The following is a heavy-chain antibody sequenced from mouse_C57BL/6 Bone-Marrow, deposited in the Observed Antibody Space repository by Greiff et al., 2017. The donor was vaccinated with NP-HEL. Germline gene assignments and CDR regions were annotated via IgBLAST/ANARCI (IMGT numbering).Heavy chain of an antibody. CDR2: IRNKANGYTT. J-gene: IGHJ4*01. Sequence: EVNVVESGGGLVQPGGSLSLSCAASGFTFTDYYMSWVRQPPGKALEWLVFIRNKANGYTTEYSVSVKGRFTISRDNSQSILYLQMNALRAEDSATYYCARSIYYDYADDPYYAMDYGGQGTAVTVSS. CDR3: ARSIYYDYADDPYYAMDY. CDR1: GFTFTDYY. D-gene: IGHD2-4*01. V-gene: IGHV7-3*01.